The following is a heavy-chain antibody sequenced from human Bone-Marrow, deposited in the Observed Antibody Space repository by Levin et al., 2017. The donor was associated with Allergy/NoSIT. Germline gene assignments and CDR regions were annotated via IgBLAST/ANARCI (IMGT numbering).Heavy chain of an antibody. CDR3: AKGRGTYEGAFDI. V-gene: IGHV3-23*01. CDR1: GFTFSAYA. Sequence: GGSLRLSCAASGFTFSAYAMSWVRQAPGKGLEWVATISGTTRRTYYADSVRGRFTISRDLYLQMNSLRDEDTAVYYCAKGRGTYEGAFDIWGQGTLVSVSS. J-gene: IGHJ3*02. D-gene: IGHD3-16*01. CDR2: ISGTTRRT.